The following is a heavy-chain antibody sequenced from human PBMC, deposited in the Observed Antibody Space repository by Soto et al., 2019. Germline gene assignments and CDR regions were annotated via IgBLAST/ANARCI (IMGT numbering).Heavy chain of an antibody. CDR3: ERDPPKYYDFWSGYYRDDAFDI. CDR1: GFTFRSYP. J-gene: IGHJ3*02. CDR2: IWYDGSNK. D-gene: IGHD3-3*01. V-gene: IGHV3-33*08. Sequence: GGSLRLSCAASGFTFRSYPIHWVRQAPGKGLECVALIWYDGSNKYYADSVKGRFTISRDNSKNTLYLQMSSLRAEDTAVYYCERDPPKYYDFWSGYYRDDAFDIWGQGTLVTVSS.